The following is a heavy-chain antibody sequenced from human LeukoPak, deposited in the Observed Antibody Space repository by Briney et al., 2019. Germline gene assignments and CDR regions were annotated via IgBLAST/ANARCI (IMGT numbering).Heavy chain of an antibody. J-gene: IGHJ4*02. Sequence: SETLSLTCTVSGGSISSYYWSWIRQPPGRGLEWIGYIYYSGSTNYNPSLKSRFTMSVDTSKNQFSLKLSSVTAADTAVYYCAKYYYDSSGYYSLDNWGQGTLVTVSS. V-gene: IGHV4-59*01. CDR3: AKYYYDSSGYYSLDN. CDR1: GGSISSYY. D-gene: IGHD3-22*01. CDR2: IYYSGST.